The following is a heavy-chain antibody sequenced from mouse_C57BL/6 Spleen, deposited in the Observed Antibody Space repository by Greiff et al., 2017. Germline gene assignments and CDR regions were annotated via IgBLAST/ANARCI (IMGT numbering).Heavy chain of an antibody. Sequence: EVKLVESGGGLVKPGGSLTLSCAASGFTFSDYGMHWVRQAPEKGLEWVAYISSGSSTIYYADTVKGRFTISRDNAKNTLFLQMTSLRSEDTAMYYCARRVEYWGQGTLVTVSA. D-gene: IGHD1-1*01. V-gene: IGHV5-17*01. CDR2: ISSGSSTI. CDR1: GFTFSDYG. J-gene: IGHJ3*01. CDR3: ARRVEY.